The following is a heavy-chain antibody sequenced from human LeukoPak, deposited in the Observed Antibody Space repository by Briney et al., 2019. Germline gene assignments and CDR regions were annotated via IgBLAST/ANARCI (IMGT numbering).Heavy chain of an antibody. V-gene: IGHV3-66*01. CDR2: MYSGGST. D-gene: IGHD3-10*01. J-gene: IGHJ5*02. CDR1: GFTVTEN. CDR3: ARYSQPGSYNWFDP. Sequence: GGSLRLSCAASGFTVTENMSWVRQAPGTRVEWVSVMYSGGSTYYAYSVKGRFRISRDKSKNTLYLQMNSLRLEDTAVYYCARYSQPGSYNWFDPWGQGTLVTVSS.